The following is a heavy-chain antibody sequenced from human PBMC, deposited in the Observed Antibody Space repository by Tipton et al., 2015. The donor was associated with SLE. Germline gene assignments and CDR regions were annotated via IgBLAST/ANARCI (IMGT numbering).Heavy chain of an antibody. CDR3: ARGADYGDMHWYFDL. V-gene: IGHV3-74*01. CDR2: INSDGSST. CDR1: GFTFSSYW. Sequence: SLRLSCAASGFTFSSYWMHWVRQAPGKGLVWVSRINSDGSSTSYADSVKGRFTISRDNAKNTLYLQVNSLRAEDTAVYYCARGADYGDMHWYFDLWGRGTLVTVSS. J-gene: IGHJ2*01. D-gene: IGHD4-17*01.